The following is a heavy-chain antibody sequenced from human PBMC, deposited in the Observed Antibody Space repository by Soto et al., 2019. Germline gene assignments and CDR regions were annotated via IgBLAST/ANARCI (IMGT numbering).Heavy chain of an antibody. D-gene: IGHD5-18*01. Sequence: QVQLHESGPGVVKPSGTLSLTCEDSGGSISSSNWWSWVRQTPGKGLEWIGEIFHSGTANYSPSLKSRVTMSVDKAKNLFSLKLTSVTAADTAMYYFARPTGLVTGDAFDIWGQGTLVTVS. V-gene: IGHV4-4*02. CDR1: GGSISSSNW. CDR2: IFHSGTA. CDR3: ARPTGLVTGDAFDI. J-gene: IGHJ3*02.